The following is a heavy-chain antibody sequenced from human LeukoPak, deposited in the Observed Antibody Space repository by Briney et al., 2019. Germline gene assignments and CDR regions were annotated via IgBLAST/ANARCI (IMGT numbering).Heavy chain of an antibody. CDR1: GFTFSTYW. D-gene: IGHD6-6*01. Sequence: PGGSLRLSCAASGFTFSTYWMHWVRQAPGKGLVWVSRINSDGSSTIHADSVKGRLTISRDNAKNTLYLQMNSLRAEDTAVYYCASSQGPNWFDPWGQGTLVTVSS. CDR2: INSDGSST. J-gene: IGHJ5*02. CDR3: ASSQGPNWFDP. V-gene: IGHV3-74*01.